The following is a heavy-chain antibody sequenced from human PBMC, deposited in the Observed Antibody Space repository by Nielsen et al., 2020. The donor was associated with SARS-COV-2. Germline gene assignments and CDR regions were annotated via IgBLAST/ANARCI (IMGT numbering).Heavy chain of an antibody. CDR3: AKGRLGGTLLFDS. D-gene: IGHD1-26*01. CDR1: GFAFDDFA. Sequence: SLKISYAGSGFAFDDFAMHWVRQAPGKGLEWVSGISWNSGNKHYADSVKGRFTISRDNAKNSLFLQMNSLRAEDTALYYCAKGRLGGTLLFDSWGQGTLVTVSS. CDR2: ISWNSGNK. J-gene: IGHJ4*02. V-gene: IGHV3-9*01.